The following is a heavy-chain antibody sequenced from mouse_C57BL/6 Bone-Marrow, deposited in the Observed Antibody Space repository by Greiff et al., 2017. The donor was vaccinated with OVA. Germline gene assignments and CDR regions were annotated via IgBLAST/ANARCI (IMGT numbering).Heavy chain of an antibody. CDR3: TTSGYYVDY. D-gene: IGHD4-1*01. Sequence: VQLQQSGAELVRPGASVKLSCTASGFNIKDDYMHWVKQRPEQGLEWIGWIDPEDGDTEYASKCQGKATITADTSSNTAYLQLSSLTSEDTAVYYCTTSGYYVDYWGQGTTLTVSS. CDR2: IDPEDGDT. CDR1: GFNIKDDY. J-gene: IGHJ2*01. V-gene: IGHV14-4*01.